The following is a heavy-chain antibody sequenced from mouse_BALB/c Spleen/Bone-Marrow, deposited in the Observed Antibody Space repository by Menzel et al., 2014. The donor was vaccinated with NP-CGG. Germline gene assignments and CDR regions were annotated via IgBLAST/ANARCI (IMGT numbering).Heavy chain of an antibody. J-gene: IGHJ4*01. CDR2: INTYFGDI. V-gene: IGHV1S137*01. Sequence: QVQLQQSGAELVRPGVSVKISCKGSGYTFTDYAMHWVKQSHAESLEWIGVINTYFGDISYNQKFKGKATIAVDKTSRTVYMELARLTAEESAIYYCARGYSNNYAMDYWGQGTSVTVSS. CDR1: GYTFTDYA. CDR3: ARGYSNNYAMDY. D-gene: IGHD2-5*01.